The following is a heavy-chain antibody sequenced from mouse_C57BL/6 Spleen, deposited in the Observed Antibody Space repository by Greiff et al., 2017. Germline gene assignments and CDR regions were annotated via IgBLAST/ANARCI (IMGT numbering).Heavy chain of an antibody. Sequence: QVQLQQSGAELARPGASVKLSCKASGYTFTSYGISWVKQRTGQGLEWIGEIYPRSGNTYYNEKFKGKATITADTSSNTAYLQLSSLTSEDAAIYYCARYGGSSYKNAMDYWGQGTSVTVSS. CDR3: ARYGGSSYKNAMDY. CDR1: GYTFTSYG. J-gene: IGHJ4*01. D-gene: IGHD1-1*01. V-gene: IGHV1-81*01. CDR2: IYPRSGNT.